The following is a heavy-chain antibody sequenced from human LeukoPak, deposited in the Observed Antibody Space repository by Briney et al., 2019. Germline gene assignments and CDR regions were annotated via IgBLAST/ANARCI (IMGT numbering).Heavy chain of an antibody. CDR1: GFTFSSYG. CDR2: IRYDGSNK. J-gene: IGHJ6*02. Sequence: GGSLRLSCAASGFTFSSYGMHWVRQAPGKGLEWVAFIRYDGSNKYYADSVKGRFTISRDNSKNTLYLQMNSLRAEDTAVYYCARDSRFFGVVIVYYYYGMDVWGQGTTVTVSS. CDR3: ARDSRFFGVVIVYYYYGMDV. V-gene: IGHV3-30*02. D-gene: IGHD3-3*01.